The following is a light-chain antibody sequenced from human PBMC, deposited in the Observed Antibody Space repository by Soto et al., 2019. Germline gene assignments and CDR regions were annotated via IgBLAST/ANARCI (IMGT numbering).Light chain of an antibody. V-gene: IGLV2-14*01. CDR2: EVS. CDR1: SSDVDNYNY. CDR3: SSYTRSTTRV. Sequence: QSALTQPASVSGSPGQSITISCTGTSSDVDNYNYVSWYQQHPGKAPKLLIYEVSNRPSGVSNRFSGSKSANTASLTISGLQAEDEADYYCSSYTRSTTRVFGGGTKRPS. J-gene: IGLJ2*01.